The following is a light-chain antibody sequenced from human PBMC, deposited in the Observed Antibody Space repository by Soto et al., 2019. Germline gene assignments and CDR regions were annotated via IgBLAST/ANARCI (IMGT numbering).Light chain of an antibody. CDR1: QSVSSN. CDR2: GAS. J-gene: IGKJ5*01. CDR3: QQYGSSLIT. Sequence: EIMLTQSPGTLSLSPGERATLSCRASQSVSSNLAWYQQKPGQAPRLLIYGASSRATGIPDRFSGSGSGTDFTLTISRLEPEDFAVYYCQQYGSSLITFGQGTRLEIK. V-gene: IGKV3-20*01.